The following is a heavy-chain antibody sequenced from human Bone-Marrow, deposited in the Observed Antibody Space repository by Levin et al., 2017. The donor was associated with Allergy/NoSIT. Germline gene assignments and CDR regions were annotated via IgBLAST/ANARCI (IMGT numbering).Heavy chain of an antibody. Sequence: GESLKISCKASGYTFTSYGISWVRQAPGQGLEWMGWISAYNGNTNYAQKLQGRVTMTTDTSTSTAYMELRSLRSDDTAVYYCARDRGGEGTIFGVVRGYYYYYMDVWGKGTTVTVSS. CDR2: ISAYNGNT. J-gene: IGHJ6*03. CDR3: ARDRGGEGTIFGVVRGYYYYYMDV. D-gene: IGHD3-3*01. CDR1: GYTFTSYG. V-gene: IGHV1-18*01.